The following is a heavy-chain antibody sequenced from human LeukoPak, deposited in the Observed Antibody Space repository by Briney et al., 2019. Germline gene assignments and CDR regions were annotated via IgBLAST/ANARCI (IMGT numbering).Heavy chain of an antibody. J-gene: IGHJ4*02. CDR2: IYYSGST. CDR1: GGSISSSSYY. CDR3: ASSGSGWPTLDY. V-gene: IGHV4-39*07. D-gene: IGHD6-19*01. Sequence: PSETLSLTCTVSGGSISSSSYYWGWIRQPPGKGLEWIGSIYYSGSTYYNPSLKSRVTISVDTSKNQFSLKLSSVTAADTAVYYCASSGSGWPTLDYWGQGTLVTVSS.